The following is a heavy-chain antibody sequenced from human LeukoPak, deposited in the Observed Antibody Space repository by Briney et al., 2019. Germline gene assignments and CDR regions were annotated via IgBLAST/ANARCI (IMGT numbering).Heavy chain of an antibody. D-gene: IGHD4-23*01. CDR1: GYTFTSYA. V-gene: IGHV7-4-1*02. CDR3: ARDMYGYGGNRYYFDY. J-gene: IGHJ4*02. CDR2: INTNTGNP. Sequence: GASVKVSCKASGYTFTSYAMNWVRQAPGQGLEWMGWINTNTGNPTYAQGFTGRFVFSLDTSVSTAYLQISSLKAEDTAVYYCARDMYGYGGNRYYFDYWGQGTLVTVSS.